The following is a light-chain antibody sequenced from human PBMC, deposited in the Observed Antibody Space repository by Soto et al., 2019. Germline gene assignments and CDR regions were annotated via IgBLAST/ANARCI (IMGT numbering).Light chain of an antibody. Sequence: DIQMTKAPSSLSASVGDSVTITCRASQSISNYLNWYQQKPGKAPKLLIYAASSMQSGVPSRFSGSGSETDFTLTISSLQPDDSATYYCQESFRPLWTFGQGTKVEV. V-gene: IGKV1-39*01. CDR3: QESFRPLWT. CDR2: AAS. CDR1: QSISNY. J-gene: IGKJ1*01.